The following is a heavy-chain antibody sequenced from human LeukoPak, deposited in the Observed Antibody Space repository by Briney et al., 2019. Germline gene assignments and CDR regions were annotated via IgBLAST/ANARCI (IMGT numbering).Heavy chain of an antibody. J-gene: IGHJ4*02. D-gene: IGHD2-2*01. CDR1: GFTVSSNY. V-gene: IGHV3-30*02. Sequence: PGGSLRLSCAASGFTVSSNYMSWVRQAPGRGLEWVAFIRSDGSTKYYVDSVKGRFTISRDNSKNTLSLQMNSLRAEDTAVYYCAKDPGSTSCCGVLGDYWGQGTLVTVSS. CDR2: IRSDGSTK. CDR3: AKDPGSTSCCGVLGDY.